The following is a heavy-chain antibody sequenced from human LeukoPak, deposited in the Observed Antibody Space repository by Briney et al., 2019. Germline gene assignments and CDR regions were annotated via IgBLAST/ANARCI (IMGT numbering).Heavy chain of an antibody. V-gene: IGHV1-69*13. CDR2: IIPIFGTA. D-gene: IGHD3-9*01. CDR1: GGTFSSYA. CDR3: ARGAPDILTGWPPGFGY. J-gene: IGHJ4*02. Sequence: GASVKVSCKASGGTFSSYAISWVRQAPGQALEWMGGIIPIFGTANYAQKFQGRVTITADESTSTAYMELSSLRSEDTAVYYCARGAPDILTGWPPGFGYWGRGTLVTVSS.